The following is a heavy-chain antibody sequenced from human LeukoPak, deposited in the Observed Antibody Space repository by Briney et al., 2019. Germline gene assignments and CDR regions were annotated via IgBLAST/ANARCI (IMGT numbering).Heavy chain of an antibody. CDR3: AGHRGDGYNRPLGD. CDR1: GFTFSSYW. D-gene: IGHD5-24*01. Sequence: GSLRLSCAASGFTFSSYWMSWVRQPPGKGLEWIGSIYYSGSTYYNPSLKSRVTISVDTSKNQFSLKLSSVTAADTAVYYCAGHRGDGYNRPLGDWGQGTLVTVSS. V-gene: IGHV4-39*01. CDR2: IYYSGST. J-gene: IGHJ4*02.